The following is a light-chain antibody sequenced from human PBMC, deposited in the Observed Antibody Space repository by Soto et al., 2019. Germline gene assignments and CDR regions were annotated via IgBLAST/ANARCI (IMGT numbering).Light chain of an antibody. CDR1: QSVSSN. J-gene: IGKJ5*01. V-gene: IGKV3D-15*01. CDR2: GAS. CDR3: QQYNNWLPGIT. Sequence: EIVMTQSPATLSVSPGERATLSCRASQSVSSNLAWYQQKPGQAPRLLIYGASTRATGIPARFSGSGSGTEFTLTISSLQSEDFAVYYCQQYNNWLPGITFCQGTRLEIK.